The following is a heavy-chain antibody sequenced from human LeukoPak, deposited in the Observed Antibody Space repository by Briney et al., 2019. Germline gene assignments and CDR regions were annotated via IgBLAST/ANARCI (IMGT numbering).Heavy chain of an antibody. D-gene: IGHD3-3*01. CDR3: ARGQGDFWSGHFYYYYMDV. CDR2: ISGSSGTI. V-gene: IGHV3-48*04. CDR1: GFSFSDYS. Sequence: GGSLRLSCAGSGFSFSDYSMNWVRQAPGKGLEWVSYISGSSGTIYYADSVTGRFTISRDNAKNSLYLQMNSLRAEDTALYYCARGQGDFWSGHFYYYYMDVWGKGTTVTVSS. J-gene: IGHJ6*03.